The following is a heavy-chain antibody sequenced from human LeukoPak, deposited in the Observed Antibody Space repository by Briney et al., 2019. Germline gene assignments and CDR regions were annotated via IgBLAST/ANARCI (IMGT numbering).Heavy chain of an antibody. V-gene: IGHV1-69*01. CDR3: ARGYDFWSGYYYFDY. Sequence: VASVKVSCKASGGTFSSYAISWVRQAPGQGLEWMGGIIPIFGTANYAQKFQGRVTITADESTSTAYMELSSLRSEDTAVYYCARGYDFWSGYYYFDYWGQGTLLTVSS. CDR2: IIPIFGTA. J-gene: IGHJ4*02. CDR1: GGTFSSYA. D-gene: IGHD3-3*01.